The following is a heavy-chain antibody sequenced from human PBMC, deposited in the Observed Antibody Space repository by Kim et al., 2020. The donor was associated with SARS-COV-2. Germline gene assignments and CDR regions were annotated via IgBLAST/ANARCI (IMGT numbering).Heavy chain of an antibody. CDR2: IIPILGIA. J-gene: IGHJ4*02. CDR3: AREGRHFGVVVVAYYFDY. V-gene: IGHV1-69*04. D-gene: IGHD2-15*01. CDR1: GGTFSSYA. Sequence: SVKVSCKTSGGTFSSYAISWVRQAPGQGLEWMGRIIPILGIANYAQKFQGRVTITADKSTSTAYMELSSLRSEDTAVYYCAREGRHFGVVVVAYYFDYWGQGTLVTVSS.